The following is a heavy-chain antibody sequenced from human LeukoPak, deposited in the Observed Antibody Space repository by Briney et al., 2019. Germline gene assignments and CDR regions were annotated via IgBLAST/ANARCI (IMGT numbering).Heavy chain of an antibody. V-gene: IGHV3-49*03. Sequence: PGRSLRLSCTASGFTFGDYAMSWFRQAPGKGLEWVGFIRSKAYGGTTEYAASVKGRFTISRDDSKSIAYLQMNSLKTEGTAVYYCTRGVYYYDSLSFDPWGQGTLVTVSS. CDR3: TRGVYYYDSLSFDP. D-gene: IGHD3-22*01. CDR2: IRSKAYGGTT. J-gene: IGHJ5*02. CDR1: GFTFGDYA.